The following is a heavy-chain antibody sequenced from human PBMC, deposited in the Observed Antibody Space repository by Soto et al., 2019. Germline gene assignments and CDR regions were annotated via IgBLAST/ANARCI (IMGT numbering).Heavy chain of an antibody. CDR1: EFTVSSDS. J-gene: IGHJ6*02. CDR2: IYSDNNT. V-gene: IGHV3-53*02. CDR3: ARHYSAMGV. Sequence: EVQLVETGGDLIQPGGSLRLSCAAYEFTVSSDSMTWVRQAPGKGLEWISIIYSDNNTDYADSVKGRFSISRDTSKNILYLQMNSLRAEDTAEYYCARHYSAMGVWGQGTTVTVSS.